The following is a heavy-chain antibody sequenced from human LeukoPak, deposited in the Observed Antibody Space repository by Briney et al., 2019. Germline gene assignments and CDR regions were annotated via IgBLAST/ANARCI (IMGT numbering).Heavy chain of an antibody. J-gene: IGHJ5*02. CDR2: IYYSGST. CDR3: ARLGGLAAAGTSVWGDTDGRDWFDP. V-gene: IGHV4-39*01. CDR1: GGSISSSSYY. Sequence: SETLSLTCTVSGGSISSSSYYWGWIRQPPGKGLEWIGSIYYSGSTYYNPSLKSRVTISVDTSKNQFSLKLSSVTAADTAVYYCARLGGLAAAGTSVWGDTDGRDWFDPWGQGTLVTVSS. D-gene: IGHD6-13*01.